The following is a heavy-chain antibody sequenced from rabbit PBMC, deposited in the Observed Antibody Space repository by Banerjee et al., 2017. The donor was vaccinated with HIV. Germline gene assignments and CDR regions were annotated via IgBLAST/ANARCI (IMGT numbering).Heavy chain of an antibody. CDR2: IDVSKSGST. CDR1: GLDLSSSYW. J-gene: IGHJ4*01. CDR3: ARDSAGREDFNL. D-gene: IGHD4-2*01. V-gene: IGHV1S45*01. Sequence: QEQLEESGGDLVKPGASLTLTCKASGLDLSSSYWICWVRQAPGKGLEWIACIDVSKSGSTYYVSWAKGRFTISKTSSTTVTLQMTSLTAADTATYFCARDSAGREDFNLWGQGTLVTVS.